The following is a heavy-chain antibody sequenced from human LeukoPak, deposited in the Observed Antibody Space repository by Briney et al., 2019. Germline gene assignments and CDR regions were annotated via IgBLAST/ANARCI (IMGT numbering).Heavy chain of an antibody. Sequence: GGSLRLSCTATGFTFSTFGVNWVRQAPGKGLEWVSCMDRHTDIYYANSVRGRFTISRDNAKNSVFLQMNRLTVEDTAVYYCVGDPTTNRFQYFQYWGQGALVTVSS. J-gene: IGHJ1*01. V-gene: IGHV3-21*01. CDR3: VGDPTTNRFQYFQY. CDR1: GFTFSTFG. D-gene: IGHD1-26*01. CDR2: MDRHTDI.